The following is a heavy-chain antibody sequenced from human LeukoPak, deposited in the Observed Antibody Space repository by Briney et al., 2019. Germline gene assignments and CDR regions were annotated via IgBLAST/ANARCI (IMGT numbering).Heavy chain of an antibody. CDR3: GRNRWVSEWLLPDPENWFEP. Sequence: GGSLRLSCSASGFTFSTYWMSWVRQAPGKGLEWVANMRRDGNEIYYLDSVRGRFTISRDNAKNSLYLQMNSLRAEDTAVYYCGRNRWVSEWLLPDPENWFEPWGQGTLVPVFS. D-gene: IGHD3-3*01. J-gene: IGHJ5*02. V-gene: IGHV3-7*01. CDR2: MRRDGNEI. CDR1: GFTFSTYW.